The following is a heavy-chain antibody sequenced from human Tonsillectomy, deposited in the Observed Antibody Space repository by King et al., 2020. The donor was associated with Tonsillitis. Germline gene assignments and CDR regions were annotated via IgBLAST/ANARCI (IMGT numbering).Heavy chain of an antibody. V-gene: IGHV3-33*08. D-gene: IGHD5-24*01. Sequence: QVQLVESGGGVVQPGRSLRLSCAASGFTFSNYGMHWVRQAPGKGLEWVAFIWYDGSNKFYEDSVRGRFTISRDNSKQTLYLQMNSLRSEDTAVYYCARDWPDGFNPVGAFDIWGQGTVVSVSS. CDR2: IWYDGSNK. J-gene: IGHJ3*02. CDR1: GFTFSNYG. CDR3: ARDWPDGFNPVGAFDI.